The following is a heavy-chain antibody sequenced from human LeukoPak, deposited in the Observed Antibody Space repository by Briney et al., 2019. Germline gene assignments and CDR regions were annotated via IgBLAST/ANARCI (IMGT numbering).Heavy chain of an antibody. CDR2: ISGSGGST. D-gene: IGHD5-12*01. V-gene: IGHV3-23*01. Sequence: PGGSLRLSCAASGFTFSSYAMSWVRQAPGKGLEWVSAISGSGGSTYYADSVKGRFTISRDNSKNTLYLQMNRLRAEDTAVYYCAKGSGYHTTYYFDYWGQGTLVTVSS. J-gene: IGHJ4*02. CDR1: GFTFSSYA. CDR3: AKGSGYHTTYYFDY.